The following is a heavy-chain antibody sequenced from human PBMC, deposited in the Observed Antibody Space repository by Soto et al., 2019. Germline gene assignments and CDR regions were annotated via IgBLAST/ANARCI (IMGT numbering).Heavy chain of an antibody. Sequence: QVQLVQSGAEVKKPGASVKVSCKASGYTFTIYVISWVRQAPGQGLEWMGWISAYNGNTNHAQKLQGRVTMTTDTSTSTAYMELRSLRSDDTAVYYCARAALGYSYDELDYWGQGTLVTVSS. CDR3: ARAALGYSYDELDY. D-gene: IGHD5-18*01. V-gene: IGHV1-18*01. CDR2: ISAYNGNT. CDR1: GYTFTIYV. J-gene: IGHJ4*02.